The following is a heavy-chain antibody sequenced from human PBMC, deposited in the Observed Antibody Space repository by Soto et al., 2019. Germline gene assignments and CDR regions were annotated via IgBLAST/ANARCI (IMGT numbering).Heavy chain of an antibody. V-gene: IGHV4-34*01. D-gene: IGHD1-1*01. CDR3: AREGDTSNDGFEL. Sequence: PSETLSLTCAVYSESLSGFYWSWIRQAPGKGLEWIGEISQSGNSRYNPSLKSRFTMSVDSPKNQFSLNLSSVTAADTALYYCAREGDTSNDGFELWGQGTPVTVSS. CDR1: SESLSGFY. CDR2: ISQSGNS. J-gene: IGHJ5*02.